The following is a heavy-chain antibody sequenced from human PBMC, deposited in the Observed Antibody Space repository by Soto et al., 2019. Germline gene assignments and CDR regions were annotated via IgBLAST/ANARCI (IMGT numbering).Heavy chain of an antibody. V-gene: IGHV3-30-3*01. Sequence: SLRLSCAASGFTFSSYAMHWVRQAPGKGLEWVAVISYDGSNKYYADSVKGRFTISRDNSKNTLYLQMNSLRAEDTAVYYCAREASDFWSGYYTNYYYGMDVWGQGTTVTVSS. J-gene: IGHJ6*02. CDR2: ISYDGSNK. CDR1: GFTFSSYA. D-gene: IGHD3-3*01. CDR3: AREASDFWSGYYTNYYYGMDV.